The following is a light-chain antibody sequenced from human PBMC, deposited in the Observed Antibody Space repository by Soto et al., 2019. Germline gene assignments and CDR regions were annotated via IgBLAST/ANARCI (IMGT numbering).Light chain of an antibody. Sequence: EIVLTQSPATLSLSPGDTATLSCRASQSVSRYLAWYQQKPGQAPRLLIYDASNTATGIPARFSVSGSGTGFTLAIGGLEPEDFAVYYCEHRNNWPRTFGQGTKVEIK. CDR2: DAS. V-gene: IGKV3-11*01. J-gene: IGKJ2*01. CDR1: QSVSRY. CDR3: EHRNNWPRT.